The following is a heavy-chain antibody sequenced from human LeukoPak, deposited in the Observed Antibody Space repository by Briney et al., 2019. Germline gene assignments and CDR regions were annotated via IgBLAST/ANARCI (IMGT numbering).Heavy chain of an antibody. CDR1: GFIFSSYA. Sequence: GGSLRLSCAASGFIFSSYAMSWVRQASGKGLEWISAISGSGGSTYYADSVKGRFTISRDNSKNTLYLQMSSLRAEDTAVYYCAKDKASDYYDSSGDPHFDYWGQGTLVTVSS. V-gene: IGHV3-23*01. CDR3: AKDKASDYYDSSGDPHFDY. CDR2: ISGSGGST. D-gene: IGHD3-22*01. J-gene: IGHJ4*02.